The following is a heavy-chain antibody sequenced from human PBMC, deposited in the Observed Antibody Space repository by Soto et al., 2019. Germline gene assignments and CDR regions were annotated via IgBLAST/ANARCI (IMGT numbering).Heavy chain of an antibody. J-gene: IGHJ5*02. CDR3: ARDRFSSSSEWFDP. V-gene: IGHV3-74*01. Sequence: GGSLRLSCAASGFTFSSYWMPWVRQAPGKGLVWVSRINSDGSSTSYADSVKGRFTISSDNAKNTLYLQMNSLRAEDTAVYYCARDRFSSSSEWFDPWGQGTLVTVSS. CDR1: GFTFSSYW. CDR2: INSDGSST. D-gene: IGHD6-6*01.